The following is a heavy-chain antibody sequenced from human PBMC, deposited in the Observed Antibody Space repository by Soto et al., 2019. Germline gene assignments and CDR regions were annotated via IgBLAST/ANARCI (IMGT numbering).Heavy chain of an antibody. V-gene: IGHV4-4*07. CDR1: GDSMNAHF. D-gene: IGHD2-15*01. Sequence: SETLSLTCTVSGDSMNAHFWSWIRQSAGKGLEWIGHIHKSGITTYNPSLKGRVTMSLDPPKNHLSLRLTSVTAADTAVYYCARINGGSPDFWGQGTLVTVS. CDR3: ARINGGSPDF. J-gene: IGHJ4*02. CDR2: IHKSGIT.